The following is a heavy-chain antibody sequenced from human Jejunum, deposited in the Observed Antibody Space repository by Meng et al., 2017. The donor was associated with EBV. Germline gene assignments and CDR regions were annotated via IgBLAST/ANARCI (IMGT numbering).Heavy chain of an antibody. D-gene: IGHD3-16*01. J-gene: IGHJ4*02. V-gene: IGHV3-30-3*01. Sequence: VQLVESGGGVVQPGRSLRLSCAASGFTFSGHAMQWVRQAPGKGLKWVALISNDGNNKYYADSVKGRFTISRDNSKNTLYLQMNSLRVDDTALYYCTREWGADYWGQGTLVTVSS. CDR1: GFTFSGHA. CDR2: ISNDGNNK. CDR3: TREWGADY.